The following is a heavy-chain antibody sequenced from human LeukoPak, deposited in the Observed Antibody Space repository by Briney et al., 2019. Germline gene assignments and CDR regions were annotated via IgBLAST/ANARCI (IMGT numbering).Heavy chain of an antibody. V-gene: IGHV4-34*01. CDR3: ARRFGLYYYGSGSPFDY. CDR2: INHSGST. J-gene: IGHJ4*02. D-gene: IGHD3-10*01. Sequence: SETLSLTCAVYGGSFSGYYWSWIRQPPGKGLEWIGEINHSGSTNYNPSLMSRVTISVDTSKNQFSLKLSSVTAADTAVYYCARRFGLYYYGSGSPFDYWGQGTLVTVSS. CDR1: GGSFSGYY.